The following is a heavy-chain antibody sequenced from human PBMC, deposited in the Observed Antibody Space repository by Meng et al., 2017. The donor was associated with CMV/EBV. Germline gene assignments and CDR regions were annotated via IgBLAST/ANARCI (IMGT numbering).Heavy chain of an antibody. V-gene: IGHV3-30*04. CDR3: ARVGGRPYYDFWSGYHRPPDY. CDR2: MSYDGSNK. J-gene: IGHJ4*02. D-gene: IGHD3-3*01. Sequence: GESLKISCAASGFTFSSYAMHWVRQAPGKGLEWVAVMSYDGSNKYYADSVKGRFTISRGNSKNTLYLQMNSLRAEDTAVYYCARVGGRPYYDFWSGYHRPPDYWGQGTLVTVSS. CDR1: GFTFSSYA.